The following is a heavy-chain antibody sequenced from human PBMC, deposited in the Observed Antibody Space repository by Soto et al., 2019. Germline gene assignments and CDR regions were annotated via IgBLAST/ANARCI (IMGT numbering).Heavy chain of an antibody. J-gene: IGHJ5*01. CDR3: ARTPVDKSMIYWFDP. CDR2: IYYSGNT. CDR1: GDSVTSGNYY. Sequence: SETLSLTCTVSGDSVTSGNYYWSWIRQPPGKGLEWIGYIYYSGNTNYSPSLKSRVTMSLDRSNNQFSLNLSSVTAADTAVYYCARTPVDKSMIYWFDPWGQGILVTVSS. V-gene: IGHV4-61*01. D-gene: IGHD5-18*01.